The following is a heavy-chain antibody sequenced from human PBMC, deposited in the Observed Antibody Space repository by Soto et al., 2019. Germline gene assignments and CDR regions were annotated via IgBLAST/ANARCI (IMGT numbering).Heavy chain of an antibody. V-gene: IGHV3-7*03. D-gene: IGHD6-13*01. CDR1: GFSFSSYW. CDR2: IKHVGSQK. Sequence: EVQLVESGGGSVQPGGSLRLSCEASGFSFSSYWMSWVRQAPGKGLEWVANIKHVGSQKFYVDSVKGRFTISRDNAKSSLYLQMNDLRAEDTAVYYCVREIAAAGIPEQSDYWGQGTQVIVSS. J-gene: IGHJ4*02. CDR3: VREIAAAGIPEQSDY.